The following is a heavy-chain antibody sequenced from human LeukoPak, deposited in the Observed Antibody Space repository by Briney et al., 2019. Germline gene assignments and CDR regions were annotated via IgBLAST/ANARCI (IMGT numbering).Heavy chain of an antibody. V-gene: IGHV3-48*01. D-gene: IGHD3-9*01. Sequence: GGSLRLSCAASGFTFSSYSMNWVRQAPGKGLEWVSYISSSSSTIYYADSVEGRFTISRDNAKNSLYLQMNSLRAEDTAVYYCARETGLYDILTGRKGPLDYWGQGTLVTVSS. CDR3: ARETGLYDILTGRKGPLDY. CDR2: ISSSSSTI. CDR1: GFTFSSYS. J-gene: IGHJ4*02.